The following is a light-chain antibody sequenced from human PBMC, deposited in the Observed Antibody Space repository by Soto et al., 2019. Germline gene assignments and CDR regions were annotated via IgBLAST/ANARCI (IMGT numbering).Light chain of an antibody. CDR2: EVI. CDR1: SSDVGGYNF. Sequence: QSVLTQPPSASGSPGQSVTISCTGTSSDVGGYNFVSWYQQHPGKAPKLMIYEVIKRPSGVPDRFSGSKYGNTASLTVSGLQAEDEADYYCSSYAGSNILIFGGGTKLTVL. CDR3: SSYAGSNILI. J-gene: IGLJ2*01. V-gene: IGLV2-8*01.